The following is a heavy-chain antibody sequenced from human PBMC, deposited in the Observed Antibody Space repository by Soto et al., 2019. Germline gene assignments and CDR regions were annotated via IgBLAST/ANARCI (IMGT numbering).Heavy chain of an antibody. Sequence: NPSETLSLTCTVSGGSISSSSYYWGWIRQPPGKGLEWIGSIYYSGSTYYNPSLKSRVTISVDTSKNQFSLKLSSVTAADTAVYYCARRGYCSGGSCYPGWFDPWGQGTLVTVSS. CDR1: GGSISSSSYY. D-gene: IGHD2-15*01. V-gene: IGHV4-39*01. J-gene: IGHJ5*02. CDR2: IYYSGST. CDR3: ARRGYCSGGSCYPGWFDP.